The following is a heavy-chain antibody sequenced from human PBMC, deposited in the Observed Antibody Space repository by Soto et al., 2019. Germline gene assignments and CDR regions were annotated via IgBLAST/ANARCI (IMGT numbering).Heavy chain of an antibody. V-gene: IGHV3-11*01. D-gene: IGHD6-19*01. J-gene: IGHJ4*02. CDR1: GFTFSDYY. CDR2: ISSSGSTI. CDR3: TREWLVLFDY. Sequence: PGGSLRLSCAASGFTFSDYYMSWIRQAPGKGLEWVSYISSSGSTIYYADSVKGRFTISRDDSKNTAYLQMNSLKTEDTAVYYCTREWLVLFDYWGQGTLVTVSS.